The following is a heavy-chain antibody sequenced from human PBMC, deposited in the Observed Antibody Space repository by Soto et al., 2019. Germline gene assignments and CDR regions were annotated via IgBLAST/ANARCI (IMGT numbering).Heavy chain of an antibody. CDR2: IVVGSGNT. CDR3: AAGLGYCSGGSCYPTVWYFDL. CDR1: GFTFTSSA. J-gene: IGHJ2*01. V-gene: IGHV1-58*02. D-gene: IGHD2-15*01. Sequence: QMKLVQSGPEVKKPGTSVKVSCKASGFTFTSSAMQWVRQARGQRLEWIGWIVVGSGNTNYAKKFQERVTITRDMSTSTAYMELSSLRSEDTAVYYCAAGLGYCSGGSCYPTVWYFDLWGRGTLVTVSS.